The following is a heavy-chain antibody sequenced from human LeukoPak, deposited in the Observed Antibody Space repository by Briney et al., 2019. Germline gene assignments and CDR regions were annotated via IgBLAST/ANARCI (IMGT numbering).Heavy chain of an antibody. Sequence: SETLSLTCAVYDGSSGYYWSWIRQAPGKGLEWIGEIHPSGITSFNPSLKSRASISADTSKNQFSLKLTSVTAADTALYYRSRGRDQSKTGDYWGQGTLVTVSS. J-gene: IGHJ4*02. V-gene: IGHV4-34*01. CDR2: IHPSGIT. CDR3: SRGRDQSKTGDY. CDR1: DGSSGYY. D-gene: IGHD2-2*01.